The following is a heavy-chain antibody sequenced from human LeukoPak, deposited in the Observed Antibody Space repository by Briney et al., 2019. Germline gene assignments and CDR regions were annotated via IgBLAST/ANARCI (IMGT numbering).Heavy chain of an antibody. CDR1: GFTFDDYG. J-gene: IGHJ4*02. Sequence: GGSLRLSCAASGFTFDDYGMSWVRQAPGKGLEWVSGINWNGGSTGYADSVKGRFTISRDNAKNSLYLQMNSLRAEDTALYYCARGGIVGATTSYDYWGQRTLVTVSS. CDR3: ARGGIVGATTSYDY. D-gene: IGHD1-26*01. CDR2: INWNGGST. V-gene: IGHV3-20*04.